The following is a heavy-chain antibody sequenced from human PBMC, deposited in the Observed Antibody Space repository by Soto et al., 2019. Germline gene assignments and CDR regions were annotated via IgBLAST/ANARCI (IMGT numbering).Heavy chain of an antibody. D-gene: IGHD3-10*01. J-gene: IGHJ3*02. Sequence: GGSLRLSCAASGFTFSSYAMSWVRQAPGKGLEWVSAISGSGGSTYYADSVKGRFTISRDNSKNTLYLQMNSLRAEDTAVYYCAKDKQVLLWFGESDPDAFDIWGQGTMVTVSS. V-gene: IGHV3-23*01. CDR1: GFTFSSYA. CDR3: AKDKQVLLWFGESDPDAFDI. CDR2: ISGSGGST.